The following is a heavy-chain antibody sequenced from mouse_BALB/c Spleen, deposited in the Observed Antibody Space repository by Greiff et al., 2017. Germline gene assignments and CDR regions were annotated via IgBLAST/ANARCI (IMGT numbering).Heavy chain of an antibody. CDR2: IDPANGNT. J-gene: IGHJ3*01. D-gene: IGHD1-1*01. CDR1: GFNIKDTY. Sequence: EVQLQESGAELVKPGASVTLSCTASGFNIKDTYMHGVKQRPEQGLEWIGRIDPANGNTKYDPKFQGKATITADTSSNTAYLQLSSLTSEDTAVYYCARSSSAWFAYWGQGTLVTVSA. CDR3: ARSSSAWFAY. V-gene: IGHV14-3*02.